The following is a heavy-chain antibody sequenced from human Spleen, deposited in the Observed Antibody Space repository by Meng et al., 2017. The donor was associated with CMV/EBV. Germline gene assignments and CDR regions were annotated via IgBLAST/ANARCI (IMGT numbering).Heavy chain of an antibody. V-gene: IGHV3-13*01. J-gene: IGHJ4*02. CDR1: GFTFSSYD. D-gene: IGHD6-13*01. Sequence: GESLKISCAASGFTFSSYDMHWVRQGTGKGLEWVSAIGTAGDTYYPGSVKGRFTISRENAKNSLYLQMNSLRAGDTAVYYCARAGIAGFDYWGQGTLVTVS. CDR2: IGTAGDT. CDR3: ARAGIAGFDY.